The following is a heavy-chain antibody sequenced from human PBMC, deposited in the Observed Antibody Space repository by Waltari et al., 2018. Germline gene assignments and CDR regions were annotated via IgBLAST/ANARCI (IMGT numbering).Heavy chain of an antibody. Sequence: EVQVVESGGGLVQPGGSLKLSCATSGFSFRCSSIHWVRQTSGKGLEWVGRIRREPYNYATAYSASVKGRFTISRDDSKNTAFLQMNSLMTEDTAVYYCSGGEVTGTDFWGQGTLVTVSS. D-gene: IGHD6-19*01. CDR3: SGGEVTGTDF. CDR2: IRREPYNYAT. J-gene: IGHJ4*02. CDR1: GFSFRCSS. V-gene: IGHV3-73*01.